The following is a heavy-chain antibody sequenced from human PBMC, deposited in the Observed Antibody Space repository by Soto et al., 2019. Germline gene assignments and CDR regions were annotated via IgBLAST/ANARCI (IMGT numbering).Heavy chain of an antibody. D-gene: IGHD3-10*01. CDR1: GGTFSSHV. V-gene: IGHV1-69*01. Sequence: QVQLVQSGAEVQKPGSSVKVSCKASGGTFSSHVFNWVRQAPGQGLQWMGGIVPIIGTADYAQKFQGRVTITADESTSTANMELSSLRSEDTAVYYCARDLEFRDGNISHLDYWGQGTLVTVSS. CDR3: ARDLEFRDGNISHLDY. CDR2: IVPIIGTA. J-gene: IGHJ4*02.